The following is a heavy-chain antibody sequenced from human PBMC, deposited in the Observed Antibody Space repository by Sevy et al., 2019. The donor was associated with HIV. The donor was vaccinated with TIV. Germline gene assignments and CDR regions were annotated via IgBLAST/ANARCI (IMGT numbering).Heavy chain of an antibody. CDR3: ARLVSCGGDCYYLDS. CDR2: ISHDERYK. D-gene: IGHD2-21*02. Sequence: RLSCAASGFSFSNYDMHWVRQAPGKGLDWVAVISHDERYKNYAESVKVRFTISRDNFKNTLFLQMDGLRPEDTAVYFCARLVSCGGDCYYLDSWGQGALVTVSS. V-gene: IGHV3-30*01. CDR1: GFSFSNYD. J-gene: IGHJ4*02.